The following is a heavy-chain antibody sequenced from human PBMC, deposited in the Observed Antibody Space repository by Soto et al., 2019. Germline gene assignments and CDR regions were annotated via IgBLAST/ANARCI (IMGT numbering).Heavy chain of an antibody. V-gene: IGHV3-23*01. Sequence: EVQLLESGGGLVQPGGSLRLSCAASGFTFSSYAMTWVRQAPGKGLEWVSGISGSGASTYYADSVKGRFTVSRDNSKNTLYLQMNGLRAEDTAVYFCAKDFDSSSWYVSPYFDYWGQGTLVTVSS. D-gene: IGHD6-13*01. CDR2: ISGSGAST. CDR1: GFTFSSYA. CDR3: AKDFDSSSWYVSPYFDY. J-gene: IGHJ4*02.